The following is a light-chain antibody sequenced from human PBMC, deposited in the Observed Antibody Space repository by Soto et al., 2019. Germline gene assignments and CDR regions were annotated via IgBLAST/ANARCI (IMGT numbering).Light chain of an antibody. V-gene: IGKV1-9*01. CDR2: VAS. CDR3: QQLDSYPLT. CDR1: QDISTY. J-gene: IGKJ4*01. Sequence: DIQLTQSPSFLSASVGDRVTLTWRASQDISTYLAWYQQKPGKAPNLLIYVASTLQDGVPSRFSGTGSGTEFTLTITNLQPADFATYYCQQLDSYPLTFGGGTEVEIK.